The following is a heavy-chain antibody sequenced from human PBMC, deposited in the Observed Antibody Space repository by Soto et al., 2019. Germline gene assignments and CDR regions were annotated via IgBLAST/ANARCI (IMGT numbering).Heavy chain of an antibody. CDR2: ISYDGSNK. D-gene: IGHD3-3*02. CDR1: EFLFSSYA. J-gene: IGHJ4*02. Sequence: QVQLVESGGGVVQPGTSLRLSCEASEFLFSSYAMHWVRQAPGKGLQWVALISYDGSNKNYADSVKGRFTISRDNSKKTLFLQMDSLRPEDTAIYYCARDKPFSAGYWGQGTLVT. V-gene: IGHV3-30-3*01. CDR3: ARDKPFSAGY.